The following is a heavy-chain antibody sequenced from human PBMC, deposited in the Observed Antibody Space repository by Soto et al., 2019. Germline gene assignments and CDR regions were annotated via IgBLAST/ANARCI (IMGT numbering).Heavy chain of an antibody. J-gene: IGHJ4*02. D-gene: IGHD6-13*01. V-gene: IGHV1-18*01. CDR3: ARVRSAQFHLQQQLEPFAD. CDR1: GYTFTSYG. CDR2: IRAYNGNT. Sequence: QVQLVQSGAEVKKPGASVKVSCKASGYTFTSYGISGVRQAPGQGLEGMGWIRAYNGNTNYAQKLQGRVTMTTDTSTCIAYMELRSLSSDDTAVYYCARVRSAQFHLQQQLEPFADWGQGNLVTVSS.